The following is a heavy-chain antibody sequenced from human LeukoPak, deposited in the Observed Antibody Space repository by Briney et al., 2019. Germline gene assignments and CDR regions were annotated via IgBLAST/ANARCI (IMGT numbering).Heavy chain of an antibody. J-gene: IGHJ4*02. CDR2: ISAYNGNT. Sequence: ASVKVSCKASAYTFTSYGISWVRQAPEQGLEWMGWISAYNGNTNYAQKLQGRVTMTTDTSTSTAYMELRSLRSDDTAVYCCASLLAVAGNYYFDYWGQGTLVTVSS. D-gene: IGHD6-19*01. CDR1: AYTFTSYG. CDR3: ASLLAVAGNYYFDY. V-gene: IGHV1-18*01.